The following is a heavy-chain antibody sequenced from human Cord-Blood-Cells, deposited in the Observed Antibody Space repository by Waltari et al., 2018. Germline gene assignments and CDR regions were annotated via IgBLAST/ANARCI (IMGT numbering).Heavy chain of an antibody. CDR2: INHSGST. Sequence: QVQLQQWGAGLLKPSETLSLTCAVYGGSFSGYYWSWIRQPPGKGLEWIGEINHSGSTTYNPSRKSRVTISVDTSKNRFSLKLSSVTAADTAVYYCASTIRGVSYWGQGTLVTVSS. D-gene: IGHD3-10*01. CDR3: ASTIRGVSY. J-gene: IGHJ4*02. V-gene: IGHV4-34*01. CDR1: GGSFSGYY.